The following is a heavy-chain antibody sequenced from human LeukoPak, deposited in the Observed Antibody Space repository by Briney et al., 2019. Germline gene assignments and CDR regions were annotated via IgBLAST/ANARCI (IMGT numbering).Heavy chain of an antibody. Sequence: ASVKVSCKASGYTFTSYDINWVRQATGQGLEWMGWMNPNSGNTGYAQKFQGRVTITRNTSISTAYMELSSLRSEDTAVYYCARGPRDYGDYDFSYMDVXGKGTTVXVS. J-gene: IGHJ6*03. V-gene: IGHV1-8*03. D-gene: IGHD4-17*01. CDR3: ARGPRDYGDYDFSYMDV. CDR1: GYTFTSYD. CDR2: MNPNSGNT.